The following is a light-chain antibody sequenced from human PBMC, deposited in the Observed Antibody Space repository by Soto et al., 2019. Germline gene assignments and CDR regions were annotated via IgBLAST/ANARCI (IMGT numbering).Light chain of an antibody. Sequence: QSALTQPASVSGSPGQSITISCTGTSSDVGGYNYVSWYQQHPGKAPKLMIYDVSNRPSGVSNRFSGSKSGNTASLTISGLQAEDEADYYCSSYTSSSTYVIFGGGTKLTDL. CDR3: SSYTSSSTYVI. J-gene: IGLJ2*01. V-gene: IGLV2-14*01. CDR1: SSDVGGYNY. CDR2: DVS.